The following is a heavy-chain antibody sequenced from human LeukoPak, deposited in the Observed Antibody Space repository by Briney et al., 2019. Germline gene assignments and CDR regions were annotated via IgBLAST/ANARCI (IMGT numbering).Heavy chain of an antibody. V-gene: IGHV4-38-2*02. D-gene: IGHD3-10*01. J-gene: IGHJ4*02. CDR1: GYSISSGYY. CDR2: IYHSGST. CDR3: GRFFYYGRFEKLGGYYFDY. Sequence: SETLSLTCTVSGYSISSGYYWGWIRQPPGKGLEWIGSIYHSGSTYYNPSLKSRVTISVDTSKNQFSLRLSSVTAADTAVYYCGRFFYYGRFEKLGGYYFDYWGQGTLVTVSS.